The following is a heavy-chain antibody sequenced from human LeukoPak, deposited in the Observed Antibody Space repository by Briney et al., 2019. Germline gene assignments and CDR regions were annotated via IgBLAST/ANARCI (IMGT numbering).Heavy chain of an antibody. CDR2: ISWDGGST. V-gene: IGHV3-43D*03. CDR3: AKVLYPYGSGSFGGLDY. Sequence: GGSLRLSCAASGFTFDDYAMHWVRQAPGKGLEWVSLISWDGGSTYYADSVKGRFTISRDNSKNSLYLQMNSLRAEDTALYYCAKVLYPYGSGSFGGLDYWGQGTLVTVSS. CDR1: GFTFDDYA. D-gene: IGHD3-10*01. J-gene: IGHJ4*02.